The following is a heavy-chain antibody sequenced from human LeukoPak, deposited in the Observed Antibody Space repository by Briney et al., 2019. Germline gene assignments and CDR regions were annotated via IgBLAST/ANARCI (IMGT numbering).Heavy chain of an antibody. D-gene: IGHD3-10*01. CDR1: GVSFSGYY. Sequence: SETLSLTCAVYGVSFSGYYWSWIRQPPGKGLEWIGEINHSGSTNYNPSLKSRVTISVDTSKNQFSLKLSSVTAADTAVYYCARVSSLITMVRGVMRWFDPWGQGTLVTVSS. V-gene: IGHV4-34*01. CDR3: ARVSSLITMVRGVMRWFDP. CDR2: INHSGST. J-gene: IGHJ5*02.